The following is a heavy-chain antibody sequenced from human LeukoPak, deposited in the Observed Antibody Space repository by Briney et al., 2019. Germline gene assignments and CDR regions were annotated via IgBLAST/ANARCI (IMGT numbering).Heavy chain of an antibody. CDR2: MWYDGSKD. J-gene: IGHJ4*02. V-gene: IGHV3-33*06. CDR1: GFSFSTYG. Sequence: GKSLRLSCAASGFSFSTYGIHWVRQAPGKGLEWVAVMWYDGSKDYYADSVKGRFTISRDPSKNTLYLQMNNLRAEDTALSSRPKDRETYQYPLDYWGQSPLVPVPS. D-gene: IGHD2-2*01. CDR3: PKDRETYQYPLDY.